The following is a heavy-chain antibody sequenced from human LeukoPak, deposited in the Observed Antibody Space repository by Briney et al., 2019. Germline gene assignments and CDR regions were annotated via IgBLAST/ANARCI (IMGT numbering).Heavy chain of an antibody. CDR1: GFTFSTYA. Sequence: GGSLRLSCAASGFTFSTYAMTWVRQAPGKELEWVASISGSGDSTYYADSVKGRFSISRDNSKNTLYLQMNSLRAEDTAVYYCAKDQRYCSGGSCYGWFDPWGQGTLVTVSS. CDR3: AKDQRYCSGGSCYGWFDP. J-gene: IGHJ5*02. D-gene: IGHD2-15*01. CDR2: ISGSGDST. V-gene: IGHV3-23*01.